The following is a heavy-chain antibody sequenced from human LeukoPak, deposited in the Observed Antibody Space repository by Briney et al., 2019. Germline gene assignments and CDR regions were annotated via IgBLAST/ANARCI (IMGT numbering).Heavy chain of an antibody. CDR3: ARDLRYFSL. D-gene: IGHD3-9*01. J-gene: IGHJ4*02. Sequence: SETLSLTCTVSGYSISSGYYWGWIRQPPGKGLEWIGSLYHSRGTYYNPSLKSRVTISADTSKNQFSLNLSSVTAADTAVYYCARDLRYFSLWGQGTLVTVSS. CDR2: LYHSRGT. V-gene: IGHV4-38-2*02. CDR1: GYSISSGYY.